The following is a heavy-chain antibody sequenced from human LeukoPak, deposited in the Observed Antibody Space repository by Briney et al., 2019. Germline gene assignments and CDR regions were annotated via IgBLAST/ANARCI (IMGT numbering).Heavy chain of an antibody. CDR1: GGSISSGGYY. CDR3: TSARDHGDAFDI. V-gene: IGHV4-30-2*01. CDR2: IYHSGST. Sequence: KTSETLSLTCTVSGGSISSGGYYWSWIRQPPGKGLEWIGYIYHSGSTYYNPSLKSRVTISVDRSKHQFSLQLSSVTAADTAVYYSTSARDHGDAFDIWGQGTMVTVSS. J-gene: IGHJ3*02.